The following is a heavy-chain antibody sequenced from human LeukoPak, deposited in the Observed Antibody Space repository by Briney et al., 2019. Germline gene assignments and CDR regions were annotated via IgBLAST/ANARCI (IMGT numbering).Heavy chain of an antibody. CDR3: ARSDGYGLVDI. CDR2: IFYSGST. D-gene: IGHD3-10*01. J-gene: IGHJ3*02. CDR1: GGSINNYY. Sequence: SETLSLTCTVSGGSINNYYWNWIRQPPGKGLEWIGSIFYSGSTNYNPSLKSRVTISVDTSKNHFSLKLSSVTAADTAVYYCARSDGYGLVDIWGQGTMVTVSS. V-gene: IGHV4-59*01.